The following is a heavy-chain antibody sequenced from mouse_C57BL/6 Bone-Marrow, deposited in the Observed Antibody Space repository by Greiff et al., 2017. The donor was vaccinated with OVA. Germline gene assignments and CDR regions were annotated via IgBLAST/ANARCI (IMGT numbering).Heavy chain of an antibody. J-gene: IGHJ1*03. CDR3: ARDYDYDGGPWYFDV. Sequence: EVKVVESGGGLVKPGGSLKLSCAASGFTFSDYGMHWVRQAPEKGLEWVAYISSGSSTIYYADTVKGRFTISRDNAKNTLFLQMTSLRSEDTAMYYGARDYDYDGGPWYFDVWGTGTTVTVSS. D-gene: IGHD2-4*01. CDR1: GFTFSDYG. V-gene: IGHV5-17*01. CDR2: ISSGSSTI.